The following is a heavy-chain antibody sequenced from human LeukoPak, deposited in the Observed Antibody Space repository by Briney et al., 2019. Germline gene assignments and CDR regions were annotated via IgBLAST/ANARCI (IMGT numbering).Heavy chain of an antibody. CDR1: GFTFSSYA. CDR2: ISYDGSNK. Sequence: PGGSLRLSCAASGFTFSSYAMHWVRQAPGKGLEWAAVISYDGSNKYYADSVKGRFTISRDNSKNTLYLQMNSLRAEDTAVYYCARDGSIAAQNFDYWGQGTLVTVSS. D-gene: IGHD6-6*01. CDR3: ARDGSIAAQNFDY. V-gene: IGHV3-30-3*01. J-gene: IGHJ4*02.